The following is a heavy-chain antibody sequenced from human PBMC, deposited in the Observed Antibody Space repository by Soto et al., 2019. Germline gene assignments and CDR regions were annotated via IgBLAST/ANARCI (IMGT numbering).Heavy chain of an antibody. D-gene: IGHD4-4*01. J-gene: IGHJ4*02. V-gene: IGHV4-4*02. CDR2: IYHSGDT. Sequence: SETLSLTCTVSGGSISSNNWWTWVRQPPGKGLEWIGEIYHSGDTNYKPSLESRVSISVDKSKNQISLRLNSLTAADTAVYYCARETYSNYGGWIDYWGQGALVTVSS. CDR1: GGSISSNNW. CDR3: ARETYSNYGGWIDY.